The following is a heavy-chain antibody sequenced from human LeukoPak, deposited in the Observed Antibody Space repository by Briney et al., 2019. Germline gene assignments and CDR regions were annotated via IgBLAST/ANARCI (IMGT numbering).Heavy chain of an antibody. V-gene: IGHV4-39*01. Sequence: SETLSLTCTVSGGSISSSSYYWGWIRQPPGKGLEWIGSIYYSGSTYYSPSLKSRVTISVDTSKNQFSLKLSSVTAADTAVYYCAKVDFWSGYCDYWGQGTLVTVSS. CDR3: AKVDFWSGYCDY. D-gene: IGHD3-3*01. CDR1: GGSISSSSYY. CDR2: IYYSGST. J-gene: IGHJ4*02.